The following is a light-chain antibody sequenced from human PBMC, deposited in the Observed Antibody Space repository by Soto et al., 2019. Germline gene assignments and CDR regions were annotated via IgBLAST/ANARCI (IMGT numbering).Light chain of an antibody. CDR1: QSLSNNY. V-gene: IGKV3-20*01. J-gene: IGKJ1*01. Sequence: DIVLTKSPATLSLSPGERATLSCRARQSLSNNYLAWYQKKPGQSPRLLIYGASTRATGIPDRFSGSGSGTDVTLTITSLEPEDFAVYYCQNYGGSLLWTFCPATKV. CDR3: QNYGGSLLWT. CDR2: GAS.